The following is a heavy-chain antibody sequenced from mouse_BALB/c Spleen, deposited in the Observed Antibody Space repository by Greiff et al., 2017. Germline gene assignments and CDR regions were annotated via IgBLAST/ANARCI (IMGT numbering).Heavy chain of an antibody. CDR2: IWSGGST. J-gene: IGHJ4*01. Sequence: VQLQQSGPGLVQPSQSLSITCTVSGFSLTSYGVHWVRQSPGKGLEWLGVIWSGGSTDYNAAFISRLSISKDNSKSQVFFKMNSLQANDTAIYYCARGAYYGNDYYAMDYWGQGTSVTVSS. D-gene: IGHD2-9*01. CDR3: ARGAYYGNDYYAMDY. V-gene: IGHV2-2*02. CDR1: GFSLTSYG.